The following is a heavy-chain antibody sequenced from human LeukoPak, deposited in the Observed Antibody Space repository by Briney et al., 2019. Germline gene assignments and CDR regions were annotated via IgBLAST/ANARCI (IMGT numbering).Heavy chain of an antibody. J-gene: IGHJ6*02. CDR2: IWYDGSNK. CDR1: GFTFSNYE. CDR3: ARDKGYCSSTSCYYYYYGMDV. D-gene: IGHD2-2*01. V-gene: IGHV3-33*08. Sequence: GGSLRLSCAASGFTFSNYEMNWVRQAPGKGLEWVAVIWYDGSNKYYADSVKGRFTISRDNSKNTLYLQMNSLRAEDTAVYYCARDKGYCSSTSCYYYYYGMDVWGQGTMVTVSS.